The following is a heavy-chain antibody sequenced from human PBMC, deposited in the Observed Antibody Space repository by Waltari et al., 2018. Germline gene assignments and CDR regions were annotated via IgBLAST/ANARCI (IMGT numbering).Heavy chain of an antibody. CDR2: IKQDGSGK. D-gene: IGHD3-22*01. CDR1: GFTFSSYW. J-gene: IGHJ4*02. V-gene: IGHV3-7*01. CDR3: ARERAYYYDSSGYSDY. Sequence: EVQLVESGGGLVQPGGSLRLSCAASGFTFSSYWMSWVRQAPGKGLEWVANIKQDGSGKYYVDSVKGRFTISRDNAKNSLYLQMNSLRAEDTAVYYCARERAYYYDSSGYSDYWGQGTLVTVSS.